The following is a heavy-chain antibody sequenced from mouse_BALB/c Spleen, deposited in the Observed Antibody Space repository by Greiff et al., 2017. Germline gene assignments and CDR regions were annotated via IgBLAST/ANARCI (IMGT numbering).Heavy chain of an antibody. Sequence: VQLQQSGAELVKPGASVKLSCTASGFNIKDTYMHWVKQRPVQGLEWIGRIDPANGNTKYDPKFQGKATITADTSSNTAYLQLSSLTSEDTAVYYCARWRWLGAMDYWGQGTSVTVSS. CDR1: GFNIKDTY. D-gene: IGHD2-3*01. J-gene: IGHJ4*01. CDR3: ARWRWLGAMDY. V-gene: IGHV14-3*02. CDR2: IDPANGNT.